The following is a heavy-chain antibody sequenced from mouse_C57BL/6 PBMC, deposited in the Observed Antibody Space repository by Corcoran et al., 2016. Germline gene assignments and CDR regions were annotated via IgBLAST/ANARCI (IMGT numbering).Heavy chain of an antibody. CDR1: GYTFTDYY. D-gene: IGHD1-1*01. V-gene: IGHV1-76*01. CDR2: IYPGSGNT. CDR3: ARSDYGSTFAY. Sequence: QVQLKQSGAELVRPGASVKLSCKASGYTFTDYYINWVKQRPGQGLEWIARIYPGSGNTYYNEKFKGKATLTAEKSSSTAYMQLSSLTSEDSAVYVCARSDYGSTFAYWGQGTLVTVSA. J-gene: IGHJ3*01.